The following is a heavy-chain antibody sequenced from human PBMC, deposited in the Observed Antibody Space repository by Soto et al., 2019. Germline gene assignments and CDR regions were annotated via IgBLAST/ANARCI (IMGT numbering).Heavy chain of an antibody. CDR3: ARALYCTSTSCYIAVSVLGMDV. CDR2: ISYDGNNK. CDR1: GFTFSNYA. V-gene: IGHV3-30-3*01. J-gene: IGHJ6*01. Sequence: QVHLVESGGGVVQTGRSLRLSCAASGFTFSNYALHWVRQAPGKGLEWVSVISYDGNNKYFAASVKGRFTLSRDNSKNTLYLQMNSLGPEDTAVYYCARALYCTSTSCYIAVSVLGMDVW. D-gene: IGHD2-2*02.